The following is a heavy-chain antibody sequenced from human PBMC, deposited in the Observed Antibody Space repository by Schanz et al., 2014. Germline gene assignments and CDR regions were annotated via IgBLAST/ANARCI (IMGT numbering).Heavy chain of an antibody. CDR3: ARGTDWNLHY. CDR2: TNGDGTNA. Sequence: EVRLVESGGGLVQPGGSLRLSCEASGFDFNSYSMNWVRQVPGKGLEWVSCTNGDGTNAKYADSVKGRFTVSRDSGQNSLYLQMNSLRAGDTAVYYCARGTDWNLHYWGQGTLVTVSS. D-gene: IGHD1-1*01. V-gene: IGHV3-48*01. J-gene: IGHJ4*02. CDR1: GFDFNSYS.